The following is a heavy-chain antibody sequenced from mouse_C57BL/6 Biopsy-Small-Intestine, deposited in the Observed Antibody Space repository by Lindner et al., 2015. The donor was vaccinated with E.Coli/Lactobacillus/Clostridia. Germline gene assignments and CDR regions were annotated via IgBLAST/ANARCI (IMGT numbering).Heavy chain of an antibody. J-gene: IGHJ2*01. CDR3: AGSSYTYYTY. V-gene: IGHV1-7*01. D-gene: IGHD2-12*01. Sequence: VQLQESGAELAKPGASVTMSCKASGYTFTSYWMHWVKQRPGQGLEWIGYINPSSGYSEYNQKFKDKATLTADKSSSTAYMQLSSLTSEDSAVYYCAGSSYTYYTYWGQGTTLTVSS. CDR2: INPSSGYS. CDR1: GYTFTSYW.